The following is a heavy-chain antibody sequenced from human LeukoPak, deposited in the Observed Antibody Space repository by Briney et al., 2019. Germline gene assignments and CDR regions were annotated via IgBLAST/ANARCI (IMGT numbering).Heavy chain of an antibody. J-gene: IGHJ5*01. V-gene: IGHV3-23*01. CDR3: AKNGKYQLLGSWCDS. CDR2: ISGSAATT. CDR1: GFTFSSYA. D-gene: IGHD2-2*01. Sequence: GGSLRLSCAASGFTFSSYAMSWVRQAPGKGLEWVSAISGSAATTYYADSVKGRFTISRDNSKNTLYVQMDSLRGDDTAVYYCAKNGKYQLLGSWCDSWGQGTLGTVSS.